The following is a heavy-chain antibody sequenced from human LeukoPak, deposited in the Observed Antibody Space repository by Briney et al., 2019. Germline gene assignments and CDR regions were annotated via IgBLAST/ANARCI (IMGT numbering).Heavy chain of an antibody. Sequence: SETLSLTCTVSGGSISSSGYYWSWIRQPPGKGLEWIGEINHSGSTNYNPSLKSRVTISVDTSKNQFSLKLSSVTAADTAVYYCARGRLLWFGELSPDYYYYGMDVWGQGTTVTVSS. CDR3: ARGRLLWFGELSPDYYYYGMDV. V-gene: IGHV4-39*07. D-gene: IGHD3-10*01. CDR2: INHSGST. CDR1: GGSISSSGYY. J-gene: IGHJ6*02.